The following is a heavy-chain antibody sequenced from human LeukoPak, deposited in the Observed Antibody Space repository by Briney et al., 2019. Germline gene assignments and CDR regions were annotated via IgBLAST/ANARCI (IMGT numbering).Heavy chain of an antibody. CDR2: IYYSGST. CDR1: GGSLSSGDYY. CDR3: ARGRDYYDSSGYQGEFDY. J-gene: IGHJ4*02. D-gene: IGHD3-22*01. V-gene: IGHV4-30-4*01. Sequence: SQTLSLTCTVSGGSLSSGDYYWSWLRQPPGKGLEWIGYIYYSGSTYYNPSLKSRVTISVDTSKNQSSLKLSSVTAADTAVYYCARGRDYYDSSGYQGEFDYWGQGTLVTVSS.